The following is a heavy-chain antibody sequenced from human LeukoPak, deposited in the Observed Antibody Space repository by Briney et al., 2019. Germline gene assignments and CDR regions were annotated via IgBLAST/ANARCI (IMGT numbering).Heavy chain of an antibody. CDR3: AELGITMIGGV. CDR1: GFTFSSYW. J-gene: IGHJ6*04. Sequence: GGSLRLSCVGSGFTFSSYWMTWVRQAPGKGLQWVASIKPDGSEKSYVDSVKGRFTISRDNAKNSLYLQMNSLRAEDTAVYYCAELGITMIGGVWGKGTTVTISS. CDR2: IKPDGSEK. V-gene: IGHV3-7*01. D-gene: IGHD3-10*02.